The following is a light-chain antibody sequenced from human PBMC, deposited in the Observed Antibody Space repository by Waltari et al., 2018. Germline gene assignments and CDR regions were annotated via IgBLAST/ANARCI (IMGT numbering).Light chain of an antibody. Sequence: DIQMTQSPSILSASVGDRVTITCRASQSISTWLAWYQQKPGKAPMLLIYKASSLESGVPSRFSGSGSGTEFTLTISSLQPDDFATYYCQQYNSFPWTFGQGTKVEVK. CDR3: QQYNSFPWT. CDR1: QSISTW. J-gene: IGKJ1*01. CDR2: KAS. V-gene: IGKV1-5*03.